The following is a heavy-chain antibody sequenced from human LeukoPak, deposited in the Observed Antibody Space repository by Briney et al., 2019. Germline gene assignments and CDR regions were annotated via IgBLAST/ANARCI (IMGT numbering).Heavy chain of an antibody. CDR2: IYPADSET. J-gene: IGHJ4*02. D-gene: IGHD7-27*01. CDR3: ARRAGDGHNEFDRSFDS. Sequence: GESLKISCKGSGFSYTTHWIAWVRQLPGKGLEWMGSIYPADSETTYSPSMEGQVTMSADKSISTAYLQWHSLKASDTGMYYCARRAGDGHNEFDRSFDSWGQGTLVTVSS. V-gene: IGHV5-51*01. CDR1: GFSYTTHW.